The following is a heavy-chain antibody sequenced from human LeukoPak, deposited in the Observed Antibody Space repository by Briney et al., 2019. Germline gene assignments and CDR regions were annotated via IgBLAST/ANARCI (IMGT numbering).Heavy chain of an antibody. CDR2: VYTSGNT. Sequence: SETLSLTCTVSGGSIRSYYWSWIRQPAGKGLEWIGRVYTSGNTDYNPSLKSRVTMSVNTSKNQFSLKLNSVTAADTAVYYCAKSNGYGLIDIWGQGTMVTVSS. CDR3: AKSNGYGLIDI. V-gene: IGHV4-4*07. J-gene: IGHJ3*02. CDR1: GGSIRSYY. D-gene: IGHD3-22*01.